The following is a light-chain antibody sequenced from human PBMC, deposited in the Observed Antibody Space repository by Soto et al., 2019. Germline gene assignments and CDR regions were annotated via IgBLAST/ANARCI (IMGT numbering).Light chain of an antibody. J-gene: IGKJ1*01. CDR1: QSVSSNY. CDR2: AAS. CDR3: QQYGSSPWT. V-gene: IGKV3-20*01. Sequence: EIVLTQSPGTLSLSPGERATLSCRASQSVSSNYLAWYQQKPGQAPRLLIYAASSRATGIPDRFSGSGSGPDFTLTISRLEPEDFAVYYCQQYGSSPWTFGKGTKVDIK.